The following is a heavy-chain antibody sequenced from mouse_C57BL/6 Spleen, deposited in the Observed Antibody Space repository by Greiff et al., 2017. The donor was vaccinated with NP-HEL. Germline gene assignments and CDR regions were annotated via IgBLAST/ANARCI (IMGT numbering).Heavy chain of an antibody. Sequence: VQLQQPGADFVKPGASVKLSCKASGYTFTSYWMHWVQQRPGRGLEWIGWIDTNSGGTKYNEKFKSKATLTVDKPSSKAYMQLSSLTSEDSGVYYCARSYYSNYDYAMGGWGKGTSVTV. J-gene: IGHJ4*01. CDR3: ARSYYSNYDYAMGG. V-gene: IGHV1-72*01. CDR2: IDTNSGGT. CDR1: GYTFTSYW. D-gene: IGHD2-5*01.